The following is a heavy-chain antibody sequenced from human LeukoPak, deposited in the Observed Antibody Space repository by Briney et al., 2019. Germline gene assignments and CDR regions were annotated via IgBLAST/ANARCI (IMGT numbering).Heavy chain of an antibody. Sequence: GGSLRLSCAASGFTFSSYSMTWVRQAPGKGLEWVSSFTSSSRSIYYADSVKGRFTISRDNAKKSLYLQMNSLRAEDTAVYYCARDESWLRVYYYYYYGMDVWGQGTTVTVSS. V-gene: IGHV3-21*01. CDR3: ARDESWLRVYYYYYYGMDV. D-gene: IGHD5-12*01. CDR1: GFTFSSYS. J-gene: IGHJ6*02. CDR2: FTSSSRSI.